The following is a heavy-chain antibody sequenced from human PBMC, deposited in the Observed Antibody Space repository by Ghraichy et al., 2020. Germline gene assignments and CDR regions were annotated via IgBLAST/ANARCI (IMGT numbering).Heavy chain of an antibody. D-gene: IGHD3-3*01. CDR2: ISGSGGST. V-gene: IGHV3-23*01. CDR1: GFTFSSYA. J-gene: IGHJ4*02. CDR3: AKELIFGVVIIPDFDY. Sequence: GGSLRLSCAASGFTFSSYAMSWVRQAPGKGLEWVSAISGSGGSTYYADSVKGRFTISRDNSKNTLYLQMNSLRAEDTAVYYCAKELIFGVVIIPDFDYWGQGTLVTVSS.